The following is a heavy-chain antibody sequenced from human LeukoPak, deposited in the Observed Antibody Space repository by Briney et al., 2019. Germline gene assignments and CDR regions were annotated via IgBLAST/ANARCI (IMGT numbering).Heavy chain of an antibody. J-gene: IGHJ4*02. CDR1: GFTFSSYW. D-gene: IGHD6-6*01. CDR3: ARSSSIAARDFDY. CDR2: IKQDGSEK. Sequence: GGSLRLSCAASGFTFSSYWMSWVRQAPGKGLEWVANIKQDGSEKYYVDSVKGRFTISRDNAKNSLYLQMNSLRAEGTAVYYCARSSSIAARDFDYWGQGTLVTVSS. V-gene: IGHV3-7*03.